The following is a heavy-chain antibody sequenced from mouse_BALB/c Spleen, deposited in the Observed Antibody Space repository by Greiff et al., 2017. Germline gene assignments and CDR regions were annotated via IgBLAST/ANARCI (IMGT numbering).Heavy chain of an antibody. Sequence: LQQPGSELVRPGASVKLSCKASGYTFTSYWMHWVKQRPGQGLEWIGNIYPGSGSTNYDEKFKSKATLTVDTSSSTAYMQLSSLTSEDSAVYYCTTVIYYDYAMDYWGQGTSVTVSS. V-gene: IGHV1S22*01. CDR3: TTVIYYDYAMDY. CDR2: IYPGSGST. CDR1: GYTFTSYW. D-gene: IGHD2-4*01. J-gene: IGHJ4*01.